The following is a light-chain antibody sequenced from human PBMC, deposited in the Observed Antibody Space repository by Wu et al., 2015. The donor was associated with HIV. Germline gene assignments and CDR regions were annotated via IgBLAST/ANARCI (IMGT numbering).Light chain of an antibody. CDR2: GAF. CDR1: QSVSNNY. Sequence: EIVLTQSPGTLSLSPGERATLSCRASQSVSNNYLSWYQQKPGQPPRLLIYGAFSRATGIPDRFSGSGSGTDFTLTISRLEPEDFAVYYCQQYGGSPLFTFGPGTKVDVK. CDR3: QQYGGSPLFT. V-gene: IGKV3-20*01. J-gene: IGKJ3*01.